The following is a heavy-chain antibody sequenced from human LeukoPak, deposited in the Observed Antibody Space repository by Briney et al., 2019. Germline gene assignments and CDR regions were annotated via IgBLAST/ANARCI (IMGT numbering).Heavy chain of an antibody. CDR1: GGTFSSYA. D-gene: IGHD6-13*01. V-gene: IGHV1-69*01. J-gene: IGHJ4*02. Sequence: SEKVSCKASGGTFSSYAISWVRQAPGQGLEWMGGIIPIFGTANYAQKFQGRVTITADESTSTAYMELSSLRSEDTAVYYCARDHSSSWTKLSYWGQGTLVTVSS. CDR2: IIPIFGTA. CDR3: ARDHSSSWTKLSY.